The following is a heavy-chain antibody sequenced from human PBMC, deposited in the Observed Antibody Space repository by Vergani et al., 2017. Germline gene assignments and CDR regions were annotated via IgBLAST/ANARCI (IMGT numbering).Heavy chain of an antibody. Sequence: QITLKESCPTLVKPTQTLTLTCTFSGFSLSTSGVGVGWIRQPPGKALEWLALIYWNDDKRYSPSLKSRLTITKDTSKNQVVLTMTNMDPVDTATYYCAQGRARGYFDYWGQGTLVTVSS. CDR1: GFSLSTSGVG. CDR3: AQGRARGYFDY. V-gene: IGHV2-5*01. J-gene: IGHJ4*02. D-gene: IGHD3-10*01. CDR2: IYWNDDK.